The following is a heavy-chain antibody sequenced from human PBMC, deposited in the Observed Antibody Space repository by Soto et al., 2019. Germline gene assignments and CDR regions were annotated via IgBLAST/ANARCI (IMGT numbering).Heavy chain of an antibody. Sequence: GGSLRLSCAASGFTFRSYAIHWVRQAPGQGLEWVAYISYDANSTRYSDSVKGRFTISRDNSANTVYLQMDSLRVEDTAVYYCARDMSERYTTDHWGQGTLVTVSS. V-gene: IGHV3-30-3*01. CDR2: ISYDANST. D-gene: IGHD1-1*01. CDR3: ARDMSERYTTDH. J-gene: IGHJ4*02. CDR1: GFTFRSYA.